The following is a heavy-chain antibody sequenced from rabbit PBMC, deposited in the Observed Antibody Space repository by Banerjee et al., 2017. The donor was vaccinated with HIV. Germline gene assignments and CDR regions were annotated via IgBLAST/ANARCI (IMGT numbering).Heavy chain of an antibody. CDR3: ARDLAGVIGWNFNL. CDR2: IYTGSSGRT. V-gene: IGHV1S45*01. D-gene: IGHD4-1*01. Sequence: QEQLEESGGGLVKPEGSLTLTCKASGIDFSSYYYMCWVRQAPGKGLRWIGCIYTGSSGRTYYASWAKGRFTISKTSSTTVTLQMTSLTAADTATYFCARDLAGVIGWNFNLWGPGTLVTVS. CDR1: GIDFSSYYY. J-gene: IGHJ4*01.